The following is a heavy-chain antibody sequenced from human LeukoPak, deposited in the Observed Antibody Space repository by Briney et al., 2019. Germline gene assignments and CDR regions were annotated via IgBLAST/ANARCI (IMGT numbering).Heavy chain of an antibody. Sequence: GGSLRLSCAGSGFTFSRYAMSWVRQAPRKGLDWVSGISGSGDSTYSADSVKGRFTISRDNSKNTLYLQMNSLRAEDTAVYYCAKDLDDRNWGQGTLVTVSS. V-gene: IGHV3-23*01. J-gene: IGHJ4*02. CDR2: ISGSGDST. CDR3: AKDLDDRN. D-gene: IGHD3-16*01. CDR1: GFTFSRYA.